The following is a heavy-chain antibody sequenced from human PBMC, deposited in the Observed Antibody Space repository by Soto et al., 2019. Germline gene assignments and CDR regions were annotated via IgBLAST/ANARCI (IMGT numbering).Heavy chain of an antibody. V-gene: IGHV1-3*01. CDR3: AVETYYYDSSGSDAFDI. J-gene: IGHJ3*02. CDR1: GNTVPNYA. Sequence: ASVKVSCKASGNTVPNYAIHWVRQAPGQRLEWMGWINAGNGNTNYAQHFQGRVTMTTDTSTSTAYMELRSLRSDDTAVYYCAVETYYYDSSGSDAFDIWGQGTMVTVSS. CDR2: INAGNGNT. D-gene: IGHD3-22*01.